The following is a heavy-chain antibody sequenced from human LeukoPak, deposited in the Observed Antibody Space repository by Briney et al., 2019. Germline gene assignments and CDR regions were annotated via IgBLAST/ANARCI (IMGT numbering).Heavy chain of an antibody. CDR1: GGTFSSYA. J-gene: IGHJ4*02. CDR2: INAGNGNT. Sequence: ASVKVSCKASGGTFSSYAMHWVRQAPGQRLEWMGWINAGNGNTKYSQKFQGRVTITRDTSASTAYMELSSLRSEDTAVYYCARGLPVGSYDAGDYWGQGTLVTVSS. CDR3: ARGLPVGSYDAGDY. D-gene: IGHD3-16*01. V-gene: IGHV1-3*01.